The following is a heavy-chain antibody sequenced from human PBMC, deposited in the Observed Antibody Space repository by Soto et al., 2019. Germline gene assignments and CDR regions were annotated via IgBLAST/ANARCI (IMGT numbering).Heavy chain of an antibody. Sequence: GGSLRLSCVTSGFTFSTYGMTWVRQAPGKGLEWVTYGGSGGSRYYAESVKGRFTISKDNSKNTLSQEMNSMRAEDTATFYCVKFRGRAYPYYYMDVWGKGTTVTVSS. D-gene: IGHD3-10*01. CDR3: VKFRGRAYPYYYMDV. CDR1: GFTFSTYG. J-gene: IGHJ6*03. V-gene: IGHV3-23*01. CDR2: GGSGGSR.